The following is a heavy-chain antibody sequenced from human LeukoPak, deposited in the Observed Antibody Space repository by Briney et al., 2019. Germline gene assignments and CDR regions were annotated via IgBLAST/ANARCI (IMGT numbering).Heavy chain of an antibody. CDR3: AMFGYVAAHNL. Sequence: PGGSLRPSCAASGFSFSAYWMTWVRQAPGTGLEWVANINPTGGETYYVDPVKGRFTISRDNAKNLVSLQMNSLRAEDTAVYYCAMFGYVAAHNLWGQGTLVTVSS. CDR1: GFSFSAYW. J-gene: IGHJ4*02. D-gene: IGHD3-10*02. CDR2: INPTGGET. V-gene: IGHV3-7*01.